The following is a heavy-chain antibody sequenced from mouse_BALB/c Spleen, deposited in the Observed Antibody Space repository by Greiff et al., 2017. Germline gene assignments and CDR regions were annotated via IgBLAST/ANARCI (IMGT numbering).Heavy chain of an antibody. CDR1: GYSITSGYY. V-gene: IGHV3-6*02. CDR3: ARSGLRRSHYAMDY. CDR2: ISYDGSN. D-gene: IGHD2-2*01. Sequence: EVQLQESGPGLVKPSQSLSLTCSVTGYSITSGYYWNWIRQFPGNKLEWMGYISYDGSNNYNPSLKNRISITRDTSKNQFFLKLNSVTTEDTATYYCARSGLRRSHYAMDYWGQGTSVTVSS. J-gene: IGHJ4*01.